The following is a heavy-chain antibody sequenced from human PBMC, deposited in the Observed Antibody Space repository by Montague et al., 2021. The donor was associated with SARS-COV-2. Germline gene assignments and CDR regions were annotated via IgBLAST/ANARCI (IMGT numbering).Heavy chain of an antibody. V-gene: IGHV3-33*01. J-gene: IGHJ6*02. D-gene: IGHD3-3*01. CDR1: GFTFSSYG. CDR3: AREDIRFLEWLMGMDV. Sequence: SLRLSCAASGFTFSSYGMHWVRQAPGKGLEWVAVTWYDGSNKYYADSVKGRFTISRDNSKNTLYLQMNSLRAEDTAVYYCAREDIRFLEWLMGMDVWGQGTTVTVSS. CDR2: TWYDGSNK.